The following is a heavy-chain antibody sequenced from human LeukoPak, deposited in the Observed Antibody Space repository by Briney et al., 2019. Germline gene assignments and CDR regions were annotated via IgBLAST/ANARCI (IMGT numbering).Heavy chain of an antibody. CDR3: AKELGLRYFDWLPDY. CDR1: GITLSNYG. CDR2: ISGSGGST. Sequence: GGSLRLSCAVSGITLSNYGMSWVRQAPGKGLEWVSAISGSGGSTYYADSVKGRFTISRDNSKNTLYLQMNSLRAEDTAVYYCAKELGLRYFDWLPDYWGQGTLVTVSS. D-gene: IGHD3-9*01. V-gene: IGHV3-23*01. J-gene: IGHJ4*02.